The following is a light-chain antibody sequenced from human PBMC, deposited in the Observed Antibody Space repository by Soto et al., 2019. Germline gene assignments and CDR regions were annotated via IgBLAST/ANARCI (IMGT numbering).Light chain of an antibody. CDR1: EGIPIH. V-gene: IGKV3-15*01. CDR2: GAS. CDR3: QQYNSWPPIT. Sequence: PQSRATLSVSPVETGTLSCMASEGIPIHVAWYQQKPGQAPRLLIYGASTRATGIPARFSGSGSGTEFTLTISSLQSEDFAVYYCQQYNSWPPITLGQGRRLEI. J-gene: IGKJ5*01.